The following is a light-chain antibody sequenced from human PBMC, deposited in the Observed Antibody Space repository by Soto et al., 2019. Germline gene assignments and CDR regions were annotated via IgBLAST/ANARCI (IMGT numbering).Light chain of an antibody. CDR1: SSNIGASYG. Sequence: QAVVTQPTSVSGAPGQRVTIPCTGSSSNIGASYGVHWYQHFPGTAPKLLIYGNNNRPSGVPDRFAGSKSGTSASLAITGLQAEDVAEYYCQSYDSSLSGSVFGGGTKLTVL. CDR2: GNN. J-gene: IGLJ2*01. V-gene: IGLV1-40*01. CDR3: QSYDSSLSGSV.